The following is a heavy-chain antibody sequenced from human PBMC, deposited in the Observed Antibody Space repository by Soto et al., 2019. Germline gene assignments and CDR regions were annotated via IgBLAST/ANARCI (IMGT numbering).Heavy chain of an antibody. Sequence: QVQLVQSGAEVKKPGSSVKVSCKASGGTFSSYAISWVRQTPGQGLEWMGGIIPIFGTANYAQKFQGRVTITADKSTSTAYMELSSLRVDDSAGDYLARATYSNYVNWFDPWGQGTLVTVPS. CDR2: IIPIFGTA. CDR1: GGTFSSYA. V-gene: IGHV1-69*06. D-gene: IGHD4-4*01. CDR3: ARATYSNYVNWFDP. J-gene: IGHJ5*02.